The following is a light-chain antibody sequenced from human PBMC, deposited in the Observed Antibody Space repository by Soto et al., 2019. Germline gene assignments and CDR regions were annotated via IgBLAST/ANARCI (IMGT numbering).Light chain of an antibody. Sequence: QSVLAQPASVSGSPGQSTIISCTGTSSDVGGYNYVSWYQQHPGKAPKFLIYEVDNRASGVSDRFSGPKSGNTASLTISGLQAEDEADYYCSSYTSSNTLVFGTGTKVTV. V-gene: IGLV2-14*01. CDR1: SSDVGGYNY. CDR2: EVD. J-gene: IGLJ1*01. CDR3: SSYTSSNTLV.